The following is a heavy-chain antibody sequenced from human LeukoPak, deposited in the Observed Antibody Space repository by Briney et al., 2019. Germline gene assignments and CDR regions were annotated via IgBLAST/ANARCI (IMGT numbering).Heavy chain of an antibody. Sequence: KPSETLSLTCTVSGGSISSYYWSWIRQPPGKGLEWIGYIYYSGSTNYNPSLKSRVTISVDTSKNQFSLKLSSVTAADTAVYYCARVEMVRGVISWFDPWGQGTLVTVSS. J-gene: IGHJ5*02. CDR1: GGSISSYY. CDR2: IYYSGST. D-gene: IGHD3-10*01. CDR3: ARVEMVRGVISWFDP. V-gene: IGHV4-59*01.